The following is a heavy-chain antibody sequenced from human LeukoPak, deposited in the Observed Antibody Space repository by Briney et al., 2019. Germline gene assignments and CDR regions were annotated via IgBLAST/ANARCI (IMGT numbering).Heavy chain of an antibody. CDR2: ISTSGGST. CDR3: AKDERGEYYDILTGYYPQAFDY. Sequence: SGGSLRLSCAASGFTVGSYDMSWVRQAQGKGLEWVSAISTSGGSTYYADSVRGRFTISRDISKKTLYLQMSSLRVEDTAVYCCAKDERGEYYDILTGYYPQAFDYWGQGTLVTVSS. V-gene: IGHV3-23*01. J-gene: IGHJ4*02. CDR1: GFTVGSYD. D-gene: IGHD3-9*01.